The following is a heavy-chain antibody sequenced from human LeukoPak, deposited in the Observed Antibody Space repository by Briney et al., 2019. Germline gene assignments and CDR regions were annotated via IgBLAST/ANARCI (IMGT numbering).Heavy chain of an antibody. V-gene: IGHV4-34*01. J-gene: IGHJ4*02. CDR1: GGSFSGYY. D-gene: IGHD6-13*01. CDR2: INHSGST. Sequence: PSETLSLTCAVYGGSFSGYYWSWIRQPPGKGLEWIGEINHSGSTNYNPSLKSRVTISVDTYKNQFSLKLSSVTAATTAVYYCARSYSSSSYSYWGQGTLVTVSS. CDR3: ARSYSSSSYSY.